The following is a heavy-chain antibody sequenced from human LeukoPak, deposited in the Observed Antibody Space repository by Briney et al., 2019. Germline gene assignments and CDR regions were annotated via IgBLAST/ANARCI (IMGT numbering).Heavy chain of an antibody. CDR3: ARIHSLYYYDSSGYGAFDI. J-gene: IGHJ3*02. CDR1: GFTFSTYA. CDR2: IWNDGSNK. V-gene: IGHV3-33*08. Sequence: GGSLRLSCAAPGFTFSTYAMHWVRQPPGKGLEWVAVIWNDGSNKYYADSVKGRFTISRDNSKNTLYLQMNSLRAEDTAVYYCARIHSLYYYDSSGYGAFDIWGQGTMVTVSS. D-gene: IGHD3-22*01.